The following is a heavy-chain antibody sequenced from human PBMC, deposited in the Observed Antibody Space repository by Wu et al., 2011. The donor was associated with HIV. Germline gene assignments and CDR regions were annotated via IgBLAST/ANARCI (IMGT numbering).Heavy chain of an antibody. V-gene: IGHV1-69*05. D-gene: IGHD2-15*01. CDR2: IIPIFGTA. CDR1: GGTFNSYG. CDR3: VRDISGLFDF. Sequence: QVQLVQSGAAVKKPGSSVKVSCKASGGTFNSYGITWVRQAPGQGLEWMGGIIPIFGTANYAQRFQGRVTFTTDTSTNTAYMELSSLRSEDTAMYYCVRDISGLFDFWGQGTLVTVSS. J-gene: IGHJ4*02.